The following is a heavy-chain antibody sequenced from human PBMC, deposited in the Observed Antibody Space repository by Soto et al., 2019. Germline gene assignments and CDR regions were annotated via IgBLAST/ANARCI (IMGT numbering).Heavy chain of an antibody. Sequence: PSETLSLTCSVSGASINNFAYYWGWIRQPPGKGLEWIGTVYYNENTYYNPSLKSRVAISVDTAKNQFSLNLRSVTAADTAIYFCAGRERYYGSPGWFDPWRQRTLVTVPS. V-gene: IGHV4-39*01. D-gene: IGHD3-10*01. CDR2: VYYNENT. J-gene: IGHJ5*01. CDR1: GASINNFAYY. CDR3: AGRERYYGSPGWFDP.